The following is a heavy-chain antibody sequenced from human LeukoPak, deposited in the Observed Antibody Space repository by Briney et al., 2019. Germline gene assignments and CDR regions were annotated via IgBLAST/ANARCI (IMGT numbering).Heavy chain of an antibody. V-gene: IGHV3-23*01. Sequence: PGGSLRLSCAASGFTVSYNYMSWVRQAPGKGLEWVSAISGSGGSTYYADSVKGRFIISRDNSKNTLDLQMNILRAEDTAVYYCAKEDADPDYWGQGTLVTVSS. CDR2: ISGSGGST. CDR1: GFTVSYNY. J-gene: IGHJ4*02. CDR3: AKEDADPDY.